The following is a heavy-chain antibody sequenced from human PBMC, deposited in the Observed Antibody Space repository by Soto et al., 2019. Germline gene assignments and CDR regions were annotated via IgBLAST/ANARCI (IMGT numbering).Heavy chain of an antibody. Sequence: QVQLVQSGAEVKKPGASVKVSCKASGYTFTSYGINWVRQAPGQGLEWMGWISAYNGDTNYAQKFQGRVTMTRDTGTSTVYIELRSLRSDDTAVYVCARAYSSGWSASYWGQGTLVIVSA. CDR1: GYTFTSYG. D-gene: IGHD6-19*01. J-gene: IGHJ4*02. CDR2: ISAYNGDT. V-gene: IGHV1-18*01. CDR3: ARAYSSGWSASY.